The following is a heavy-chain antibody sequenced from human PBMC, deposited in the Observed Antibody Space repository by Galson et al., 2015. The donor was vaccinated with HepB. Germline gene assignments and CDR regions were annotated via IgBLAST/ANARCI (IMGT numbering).Heavy chain of an antibody. Sequence: GWIRQPPGKGLEWIGSIYYSGRLFYNPSLKSRVTISVDTSKNQFSLRLTSVTAADTAVYYCARQPYTSGWLYWFFNLWGRGTLVTVSS. V-gene: IGHV4-39*01. CDR2: IYYSGRL. J-gene: IGHJ2*01. D-gene: IGHD6-19*01. CDR3: ARQPYTSGWLYWFFNL.